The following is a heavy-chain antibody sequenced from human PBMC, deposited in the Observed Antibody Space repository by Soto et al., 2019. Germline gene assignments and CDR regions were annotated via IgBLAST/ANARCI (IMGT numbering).Heavy chain of an antibody. CDR2: IYYSGST. V-gene: IGHV4-31*03. Sequence: PSETLSLTCTVSGGSISSGGYYWSWIRQHPGKGLEWIGYIYYSGSTYYNPSLKSRVTISVDTSKNQFSLKLSSVTAADTAVYYCARGLEDSSGYPNYYYYYGMDVWGQGTTVTVSS. J-gene: IGHJ6*02. CDR1: GGSISSGGYY. CDR3: ARGLEDSSGYPNYYYYYGMDV. D-gene: IGHD3-22*01.